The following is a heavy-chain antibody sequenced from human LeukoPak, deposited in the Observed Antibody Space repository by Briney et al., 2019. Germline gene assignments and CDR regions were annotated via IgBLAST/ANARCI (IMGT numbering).Heavy chain of an antibody. CDR1: GGTLSRYG. Sequence: ASVKVSCEASGGTLSRYGIGWVRQAPGQGLEWMGGIIPKFGSTNYAQKFQDRPTLTTDESTSTAYMELSNLRSEDTAVYFCARDNIAASGVKYFQLWGPGTLVTISS. D-gene: IGHD6-13*01. CDR3: ARDNIAASGVKYFQL. J-gene: IGHJ1*01. CDR2: IIPKFGST. V-gene: IGHV1-69*05.